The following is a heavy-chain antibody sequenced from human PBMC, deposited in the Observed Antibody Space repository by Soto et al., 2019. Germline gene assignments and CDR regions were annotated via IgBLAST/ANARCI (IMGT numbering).Heavy chain of an antibody. Sequence: QLQLQESGPGLVKPSETLSLTCTVSGASISSPSYYWGWIRQSPGKGLEWIGSIYYSGTTHYNPSLKSRVTVSVDTSNMQFSLSLSSVTAADTATYYCVRQPNRPMAGDVWGQGTLVTVSP. CDR1: GASISSPSYY. J-gene: IGHJ4*02. CDR3: VRQPNRPMAGDV. V-gene: IGHV4-39*01. D-gene: IGHD6-19*01. CDR2: IYYSGTT.